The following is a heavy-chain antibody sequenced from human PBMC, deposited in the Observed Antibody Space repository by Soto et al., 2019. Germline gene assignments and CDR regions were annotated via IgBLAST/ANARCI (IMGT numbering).Heavy chain of an antibody. CDR3: ARDPGYSYGYLFDY. V-gene: IGHV3-7*03. CDR1: GFTFSSYW. Sequence: PGGSLRLSXAASGFTFSSYWMSWVRQAPGKGLEWVANIKQDGSEKYYVDSVKGRFTISRDNAKNSLYLQMNSLRAEDTAVYYCARDPGYSYGYLFDYWGQGTLVTVSS. D-gene: IGHD5-18*01. CDR2: IKQDGSEK. J-gene: IGHJ4*02.